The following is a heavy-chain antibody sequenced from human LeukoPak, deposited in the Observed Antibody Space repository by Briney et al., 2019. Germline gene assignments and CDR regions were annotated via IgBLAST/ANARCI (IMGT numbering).Heavy chain of an antibody. D-gene: IGHD1-1*01. V-gene: IGHV3-11*06. CDR3: ARGGRNDLRSWFDP. CDR1: GFTFSDYW. Sequence: GGSLRLSCAASGFTFSDYWMHWVRQAPGKGLEWVSHISSSRSDYRRYAESVRGRFTISRDNAKNSVYLEMNGLTKNDTAVYYCARGGRNDLRSWFDPWGQGTVVTVSS. CDR2: ISSSRSDYR. J-gene: IGHJ5*02.